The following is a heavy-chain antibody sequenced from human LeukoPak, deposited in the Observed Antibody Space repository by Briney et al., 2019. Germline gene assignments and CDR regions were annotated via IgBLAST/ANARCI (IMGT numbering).Heavy chain of an antibody. J-gene: IGHJ4*02. CDR1: GLTFSSYA. CDR3: ARGYDSSGYYHDY. CDR2: ISYDGSNK. V-gene: IGHV3-30-3*01. Sequence: PGGSLRLSCAASGLTFSSYAMHWVRQAPGKGLEWVAVISYDGSNKYYADSVKGRFTISRDNSKNTLYLQMNSLRAEDTAVYYCARGYDSSGYYHDYWGQGTLVTVSS. D-gene: IGHD3-22*01.